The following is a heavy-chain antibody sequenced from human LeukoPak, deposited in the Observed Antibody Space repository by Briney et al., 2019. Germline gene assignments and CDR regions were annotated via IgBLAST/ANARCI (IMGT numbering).Heavy chain of an antibody. D-gene: IGHD4-23*01. J-gene: IGHJ4*01. V-gene: IGHV1-46*01. Sequence: ASVKVSCKASGYTFSNYYIHWVRQAPGQGLEWMGKINPSGGRTVYAQKFQGRVTVTRDTSTSTVYMDLSSLRSEDAAVYYCVRELAGGYFDYWGQGTLVPVSS. CDR2: INPSGGRT. CDR3: VRELAGGYFDY. CDR1: GYTFSNYY.